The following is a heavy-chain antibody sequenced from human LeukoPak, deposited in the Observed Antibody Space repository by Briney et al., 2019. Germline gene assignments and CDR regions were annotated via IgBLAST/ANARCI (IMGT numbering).Heavy chain of an antibody. D-gene: IGHD2-15*01. CDR2: MNPNSGNT. Sequence: ASVKVSCKASGYTFTSYDINWVRQATGQGLEWMGWMNPNSGNTGYAQKFQGRVTMTRNTSISTAYMELSSLRSEDTAVYCCARSERYCSGGSCYAVRIDYWGQGTLVTVSS. J-gene: IGHJ4*02. CDR1: GYTFTSYD. V-gene: IGHV1-8*01. CDR3: ARSERYCSGGSCYAVRIDY.